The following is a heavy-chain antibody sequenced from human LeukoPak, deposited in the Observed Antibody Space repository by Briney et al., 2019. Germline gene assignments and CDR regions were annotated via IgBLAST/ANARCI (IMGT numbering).Heavy chain of an antibody. J-gene: IGHJ5*02. D-gene: IGHD6-13*01. Sequence: SETLSLACAVYGGSFSGYYWGWIRQPPGKGLEWIGSIYHSGSTYYNPSLKSRVTISVDTSKNQFSLKLGSVTAADTAVYYCAREWVAAAGTSFDPWGQGTLVTVSS. CDR3: AREWVAAAGTSFDP. CDR1: GGSFSGYY. V-gene: IGHV4-38-2*02. CDR2: IYHSGST.